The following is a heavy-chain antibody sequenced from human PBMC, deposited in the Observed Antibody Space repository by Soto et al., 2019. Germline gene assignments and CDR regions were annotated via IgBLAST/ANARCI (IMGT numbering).Heavy chain of an antibody. D-gene: IGHD1-26*01. V-gene: IGHV3-30*03. J-gene: IGHJ4*01. CDR3: ARKNPGSEWELPHY. CDR2: TTSDGARI. Sequence: QVQLVESGGGVVQPGRSLRLSCAASGFAFSTYGMHWVRQAPGKGLEWVAVTTSDGARINYADSVKGRFTISRDNSRTTLYLQMNSLRIDDTAVYYCARKNPGSEWELPHYWGHGTLVTVSS. CDR1: GFAFSTYG.